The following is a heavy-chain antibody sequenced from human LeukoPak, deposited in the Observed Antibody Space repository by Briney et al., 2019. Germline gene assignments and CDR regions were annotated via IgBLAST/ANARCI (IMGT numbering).Heavy chain of an antibody. CDR1: GASIASHSW. CDR3: AYNRNFALDN. D-gene: IGHD1-14*01. V-gene: IGHV4/OR15-8*01. J-gene: IGHJ4*01. CDR2: VYHSGGA. Sequence: NPSETLSLTCAVSGASIASHSWWSWVRQPPGKGLEWIGEVYHSGGANYKPSLKSRVTISVDTSRNHFSLKVTSVKAADTAVYFCAYNRNFALDNWGQGTLVTVSS.